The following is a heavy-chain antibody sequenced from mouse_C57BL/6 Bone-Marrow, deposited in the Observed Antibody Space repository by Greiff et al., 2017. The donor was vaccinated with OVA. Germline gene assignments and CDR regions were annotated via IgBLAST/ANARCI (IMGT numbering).Heavy chain of an antibody. CDR1: GFNIKDDY. CDR3: TKAAKRFAY. Sequence: VQLQQSGAELVRPGASVKLSCTASGFNIKDDYMHWVKQRPEQGLEWIGWIDPENGDTEYASKFQGKATITADTSSNTAYLQLSSLTSEDTAVYFWTKAAKRFAYWGQGTLVTVSA. D-gene: IGHD1-2*01. J-gene: IGHJ3*01. CDR2: IDPENGDT. V-gene: IGHV14-4*01.